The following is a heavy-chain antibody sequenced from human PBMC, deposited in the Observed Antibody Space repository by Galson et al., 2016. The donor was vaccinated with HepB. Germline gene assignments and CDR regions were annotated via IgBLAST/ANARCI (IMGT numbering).Heavy chain of an antibody. J-gene: IGHJ5*02. CDR3: AREVCSSASCYWNWFDP. Sequence: ETLSLTCTVSGGPISNSNSWSWVRQPPGEGLEWIGEIYPSGSANYSPTLKSRVTISVDHSKNQISLKLISVTAADTAIYYGAREVCSSASCYWNWFDPWGQGTLVTVSS. V-gene: IGHV4-4*02. CDR1: GGPISNSNS. CDR2: IYPSGSA. D-gene: IGHD2-2*01.